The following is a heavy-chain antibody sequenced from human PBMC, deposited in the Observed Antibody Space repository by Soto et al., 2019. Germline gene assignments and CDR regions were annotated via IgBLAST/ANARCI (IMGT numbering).Heavy chain of an antibody. Sequence: QLQLQESGPGLVKPSETLSLTCSVSGGSISSSSYFWGWIRQPPGKWLEWIGSIYYIGSTYYNPSLKRRVTESVATSKNQFTLKPSSVTATHTAVYYFARHPSDFWFDPWCQGTLVTVSS. CDR3: ARHPSDFWFDP. V-gene: IGHV4-39*01. CDR2: IYYIGST. D-gene: IGHD2-21*02. CDR1: GGSISSSSYF. J-gene: IGHJ5*02.